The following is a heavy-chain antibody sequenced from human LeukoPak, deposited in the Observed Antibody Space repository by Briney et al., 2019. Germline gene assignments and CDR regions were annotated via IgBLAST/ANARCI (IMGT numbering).Heavy chain of an antibody. J-gene: IGHJ4*02. CDR2: IISSSASI. CDR3: ARDLQEFDS. Sequence: GGSLRLSCAASGFGFNTYTMNWVRQAPGKGLEWVASIISSSASISYADSMKGRLTISRDNAKKTVYLHMSSVRAEDTAVYYCARDLQEFDSWGQGTLVTVSS. V-gene: IGHV3-21*01. CDR1: GFGFNTYT.